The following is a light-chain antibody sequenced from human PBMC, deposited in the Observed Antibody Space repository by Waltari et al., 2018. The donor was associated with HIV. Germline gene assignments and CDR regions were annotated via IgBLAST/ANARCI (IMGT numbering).Light chain of an antibody. CDR1: NIGSKR. CDR2: HAT. CDR3: QVWDTNTDQYVI. Sequence: SSVLTQSPSVSVAPGKTARITCRGQNIGSKRVNWYQQQPGQSPVMVIYHATDRPSGIPDRFSGSNSEDTATLTIRRVEAGDEADYYWQVWDTNTDQYVIFGGGTNLAV. V-gene: IGLV3-21*01. J-gene: IGLJ2*01.